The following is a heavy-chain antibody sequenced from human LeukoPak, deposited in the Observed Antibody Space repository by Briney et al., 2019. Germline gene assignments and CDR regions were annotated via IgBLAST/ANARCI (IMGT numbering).Heavy chain of an antibody. V-gene: IGHV3-21*01. J-gene: IGHJ4*02. Sequence: GVLRLSCAASGFTFSSYSMNWVRQAPGKGLEWVSSISSSSSYIYYADSVKGRFTISRDNAKNSLYLQMNSLRAEDTAVYYCARVGSSSLYYFDYWGQGTLVTVSS. CDR3: ARVGSSSLYYFDY. D-gene: IGHD6-13*01. CDR2: ISSSSSYI. CDR1: GFTFSSYS.